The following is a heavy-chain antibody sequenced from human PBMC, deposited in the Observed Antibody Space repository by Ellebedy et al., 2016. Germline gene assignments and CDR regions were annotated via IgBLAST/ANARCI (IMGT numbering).Heavy chain of an antibody. J-gene: IGHJ6*02. Sequence: GESLKISXAASGFTFSNYDMHWVRQVPGKGLEWVSLIENIGDTHYRDSVKGRFTISRDEAKNSLYLHMSSLRAEDTAVYYCARAKNYGDYFVPYYGMDVWGQGTTVTVSS. CDR2: IENIGDT. CDR1: GFTFSNYD. V-gene: IGHV3-13*01. D-gene: IGHD4-17*01. CDR3: ARAKNYGDYFVPYYGMDV.